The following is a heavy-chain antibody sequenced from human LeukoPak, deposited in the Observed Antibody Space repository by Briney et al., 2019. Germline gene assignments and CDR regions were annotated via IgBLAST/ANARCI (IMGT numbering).Heavy chain of an antibody. D-gene: IGHD2-15*01. Sequence: SQTLSLTCTVSGGSISSGGYYWSWIRQHPGKGLEWIGYIYYSGSTYYSPSLKSRVTISVDTSKNQFSLKLSSVTAADTAVYYCARVGCSGGSCLDYWGQGTLVTVSS. V-gene: IGHV4-31*03. CDR1: GGSISSGGYY. J-gene: IGHJ4*02. CDR3: ARVGCSGGSCLDY. CDR2: IYYSGST.